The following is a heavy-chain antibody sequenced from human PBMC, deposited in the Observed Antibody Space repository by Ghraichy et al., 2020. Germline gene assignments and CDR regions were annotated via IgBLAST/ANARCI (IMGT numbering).Heavy chain of an antibody. J-gene: IGHJ6*02. V-gene: IGHV4-59*08. CDR1: GGSINSYY. Sequence: SETLSLTCTVSGGSINSYYWSWIRQPPGKGLEWIGYAYYSGSTNYNPSLKSRVTISVDTSKNQFSLKLSSVTAADTAVYYCARHSYSNFDFYYYGMDVWGQGTTVTVSS. CDR2: AYYSGST. CDR3: ARHSYSNFDFYYYGMDV. D-gene: IGHD4-11*01.